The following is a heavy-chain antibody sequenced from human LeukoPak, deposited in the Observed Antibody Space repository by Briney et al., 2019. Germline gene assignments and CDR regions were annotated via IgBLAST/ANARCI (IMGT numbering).Heavy chain of an antibody. CDR1: GGSFSGYY. J-gene: IGHJ4*02. Sequence: SETLSLTCAVYGGSFSGYYWSWIRQPPGKGLEWIGEINHSGSTNYNPSLKSRVTISVDTSKNQFPLKLSSVTAADTAVYYCARVDYVWGSYRYTSNFDYWGQGTLVTVSS. D-gene: IGHD3-16*02. CDR3: ARVDYVWGSYRYTSNFDY. V-gene: IGHV4-34*01. CDR2: INHSGST.